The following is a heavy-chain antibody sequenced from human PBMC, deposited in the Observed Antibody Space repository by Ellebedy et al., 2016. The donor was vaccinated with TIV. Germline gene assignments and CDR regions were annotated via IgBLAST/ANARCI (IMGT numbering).Heavy chain of an antibody. V-gene: IGHV1-2*04. D-gene: IGHD1-26*01. CDR1: GYTFTGYY. CDR3: ARDGGSYSDFDY. Sequence: AASVKVSCKASGYTFTGYYMHWVRKGPGQGLEWMGWINPNSGGTNYAQKFQGWVTMTRDTSISTAYMELSRLRSDDTAVYYCARDGGSYSDFDYWGQGTLVTVSS. CDR2: INPNSGGT. J-gene: IGHJ4*02.